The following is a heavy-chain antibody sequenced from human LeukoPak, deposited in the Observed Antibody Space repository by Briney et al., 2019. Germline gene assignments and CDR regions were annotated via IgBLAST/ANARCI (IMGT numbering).Heavy chain of an antibody. CDR1: GFTFSSYA. J-gene: IGHJ2*01. Sequence: GGSLRLSCAASGFTFSSYAMHWVRQAPGKGLEWVAVISYDGSNKYYADSVKGRFTISRDNSKNTLYLQMNSLRAEDTAVYYCARDRALDLWGRGTLVTVSS. D-gene: IGHD5-24*01. CDR3: ARDRALDL. V-gene: IGHV3-30*04. CDR2: ISYDGSNK.